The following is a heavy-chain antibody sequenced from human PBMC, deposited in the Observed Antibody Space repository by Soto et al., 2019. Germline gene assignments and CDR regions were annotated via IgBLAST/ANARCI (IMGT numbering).Heavy chain of an antibody. Sequence: GASVKVSCKASGYTFTSYYMHWVRQAPGQGLEWMGIINPSGGSTSYAQKFQGRVTMTRDTSTSTVYMELSSLGSEDTAVYYCARGSSPAFGVVVPAAIKSGYSYGPNDAFDIWGQGRMVTVSS. CDR2: INPSGGST. CDR1: GYTFTSYY. CDR3: ARGSSPAFGVVVPAAIKSGYSYGPNDAFDI. D-gene: IGHD2-2*01. J-gene: IGHJ3*02. V-gene: IGHV1-46*01.